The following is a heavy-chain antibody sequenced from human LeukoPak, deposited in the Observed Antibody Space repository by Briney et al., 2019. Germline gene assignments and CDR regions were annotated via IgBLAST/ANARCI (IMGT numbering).Heavy chain of an antibody. V-gene: IGHV5-51*01. Sequence: GESLKISCKGSGYSFTSYWIGWVRQMPGKGLEWMGIIYPGDSDTRYSPSFQGQVTISADKSISTAYLQWSSLKASDTAMYYCASSMIYSSSWYQDAFDIWGQGTMVTVSS. CDR1: GYSFTSYW. CDR2: IYPGDSDT. J-gene: IGHJ3*02. D-gene: IGHD6-13*01. CDR3: ASSMIYSSSWYQDAFDI.